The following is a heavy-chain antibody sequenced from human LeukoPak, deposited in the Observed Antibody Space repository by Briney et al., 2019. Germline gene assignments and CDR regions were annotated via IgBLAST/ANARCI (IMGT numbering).Heavy chain of an antibody. D-gene: IGHD2-21*02. V-gene: IGHV3-23*01. Sequence: GGSLRLSCAASGFTFSRYAMSWVRQAPGKGLEWVSTINDNGGGSYSADSVRGRFTISRDNSKNTLSLQMNSLRAEDTAVYYCAKGHTAGALSYFDYWGQGTLVTVST. CDR1: GFTFSRYA. J-gene: IGHJ4*02. CDR2: INDNGGGS. CDR3: AKGHTAGALSYFDY.